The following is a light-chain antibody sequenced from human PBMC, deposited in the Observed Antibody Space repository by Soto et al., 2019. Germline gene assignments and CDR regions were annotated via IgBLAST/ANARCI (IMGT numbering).Light chain of an antibody. CDR1: SSNIGAGYD. V-gene: IGLV1-40*01. Sequence: QSVLTQPPSVSGAPGQRVTISCTGSSSNIGAGYDVHWYQQDPGTAPKLLIYGNINRPSGVPDRFSGSKSGTSASLAITGLQADDEADYYCQSYNSSLTVVFGGGTQLTVL. J-gene: IGLJ2*01. CDR2: GNI. CDR3: QSYNSSLTVV.